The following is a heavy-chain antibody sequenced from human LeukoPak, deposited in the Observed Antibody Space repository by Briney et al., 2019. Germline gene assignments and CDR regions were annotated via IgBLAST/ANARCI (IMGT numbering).Heavy chain of an antibody. CDR2: ISGSGGST. CDR3: AKAPLSGSYFPYYFDY. D-gene: IGHD1-26*01. J-gene: IGHJ4*02. CDR1: GFTFSSYA. Sequence: AGGSLRLSCAASGFTFSSYAMSWVRQAPGKGLEWVSAISGSGGSTYYADSVKGRFTISRDNSKNTLYLQMNSLRAEDTAVYYCAKAPLSGSYFPYYFDYWGQGTLVTVSS. V-gene: IGHV3-23*01.